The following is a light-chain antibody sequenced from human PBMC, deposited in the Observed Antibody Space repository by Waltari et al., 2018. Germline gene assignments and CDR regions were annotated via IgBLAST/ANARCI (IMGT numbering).Light chain of an antibody. Sequence: TVVTQEPSLSVSPGGTVTLTCALSSGSLSTTSYPTWDQQTPGQPPRTLVYKANARSSGVPVRFSGSILGNTAALTITGAQADDESDYYCALYMGSGIWVFGGGTRLTVL. V-gene: IGLV8-61*01. J-gene: IGLJ3*02. CDR2: KAN. CDR1: SGSLSTTSY. CDR3: ALYMGSGIWV.